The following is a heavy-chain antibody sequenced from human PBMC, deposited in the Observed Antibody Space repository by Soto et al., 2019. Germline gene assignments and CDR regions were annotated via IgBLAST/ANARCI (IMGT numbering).Heavy chain of an antibody. CDR1: GGSFSGYY. J-gene: IGHJ6*03. Sequence: SETLSLTCAVYGGSFSGYYWSWIRQPPGKGLEWIGEINHSGSTNYNPSLKSRVTISVDTSKNQFSLKLSSVTAADTAVYYCARGGTIFGVVFSYYYMDVWGKGTTVTVS. D-gene: IGHD3-3*01. CDR3: ARGGTIFGVVFSYYYMDV. V-gene: IGHV4-34*01. CDR2: INHSGST.